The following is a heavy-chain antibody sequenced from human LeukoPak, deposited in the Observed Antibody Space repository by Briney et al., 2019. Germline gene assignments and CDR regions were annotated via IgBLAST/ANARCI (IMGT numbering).Heavy chain of an antibody. V-gene: IGHV3-30*04. CDR3: ARDRVAAELDY. CDR1: GFTFSSYA. D-gene: IGHD6-19*01. Sequence: GRSLRLSCAASGFTFSSYAMHWVRQAPGKGLEWVAVISYDGSNKYYADSVKGRFTISRDNSKNTLYLQMNSLRAEDTAVYYCARDRVAAELDYWGQGTLVTVSS. J-gene: IGHJ4*02. CDR2: ISYDGSNK.